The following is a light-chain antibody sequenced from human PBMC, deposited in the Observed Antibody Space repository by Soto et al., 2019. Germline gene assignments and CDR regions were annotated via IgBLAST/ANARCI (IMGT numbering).Light chain of an antibody. Sequence: QSALTQPPSASGTPGQGVTISCSGSTSNIGSNYVYWYQQLPGTAPKLLIYRNNQRPSGVPDRFSGSKSGTSASLAISGLRSDDEADYFCATWDDSLNGFYVFXTGTKLTVL. CDR3: ATWDDSLNGFYV. CDR1: TSNIGSNY. CDR2: RNN. J-gene: IGLJ1*01. V-gene: IGLV1-47*01.